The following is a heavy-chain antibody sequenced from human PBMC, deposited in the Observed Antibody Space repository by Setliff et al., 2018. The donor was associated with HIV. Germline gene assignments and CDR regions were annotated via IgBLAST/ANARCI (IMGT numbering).Heavy chain of an antibody. CDR2: INPSNGGT. J-gene: IGHJ5*02. CDR3: ARERSRIVVVPAAIIARVNWFDP. CDR1: GYTFTSSY. V-gene: IGHV1-46*01. Sequence: ASVKVSCKASGYTFTSSYMHGVRQAPGQGLEWMGIINPSNGGTTYAQIFQGRVTMTRDTSTSTVYMELSSLRSEDTAVYYCARERSRIVVVPAAIIARVNWFDPWGQGTLVTVSS. D-gene: IGHD2-2*01.